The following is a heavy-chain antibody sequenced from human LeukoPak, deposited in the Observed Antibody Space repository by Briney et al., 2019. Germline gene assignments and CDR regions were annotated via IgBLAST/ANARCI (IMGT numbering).Heavy chain of an antibody. D-gene: IGHD3-22*01. J-gene: IGHJ4*02. V-gene: IGHV3-73*01. CDR2: IRSKANSYAT. CDR3: TRHNYYDSSGLRLFDY. Sequence: GGSLRRSCAASGFTFSGSAMHWVRQASRKGLEWVGRIRSKANSYATAYAASVKGRFTISRDDSKNTAYLQMNSLKTEDTAVCYCTRHNYYDSSGLRLFDYWGQGTLVTVSS. CDR1: GFTFSGSA.